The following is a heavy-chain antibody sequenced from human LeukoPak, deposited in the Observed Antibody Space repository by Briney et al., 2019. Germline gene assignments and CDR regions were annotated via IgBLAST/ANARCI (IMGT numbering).Heavy chain of an antibody. J-gene: IGHJ3*02. CDR2: ISGSGGST. CDR3: AKVPLWFDPLIDAFDI. D-gene: IGHD3-10*01. CDR1: GFTFSSYA. Sequence: GGSLRLSCAASGFTFSSYAMSWVRQAPGKGLEWVSAISGSGGSTYYADSVKGRFTISRDNSKNTLYLQMNSLRAEDTAVYYCAKVPLWFDPLIDAFDIWGQGTMVTVSS. V-gene: IGHV3-23*01.